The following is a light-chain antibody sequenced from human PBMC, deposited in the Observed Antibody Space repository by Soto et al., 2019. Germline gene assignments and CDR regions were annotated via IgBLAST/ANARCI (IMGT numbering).Light chain of an antibody. CDR2: EVS. Sequence: QSALTQPPSASGSPGQSVTISCTGTSSDVGGYNYVSWYQQHPGKAPKLMIYEVSKRPSGVPDRFSGSKSGNTASLTVSGLQAEDEADYYCSSYAGRNNPLYVFGTGTKLTVL. CDR3: SSYAGRNNPLYV. J-gene: IGLJ1*01. V-gene: IGLV2-8*01. CDR1: SSDVGGYNY.